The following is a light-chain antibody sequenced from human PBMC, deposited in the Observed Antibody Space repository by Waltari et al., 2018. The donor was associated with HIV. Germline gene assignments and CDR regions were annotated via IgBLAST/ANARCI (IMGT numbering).Light chain of an antibody. CDR2: AAS. J-gene: IGKJ2*01. CDR3: QQNIHWPPYT. CDR1: QSVSGN. Sequence: EPVLTQSPVTLSVSPGARVTLSCRASQSVSGNLVWYQQKPGQAPRLLIYAASSRATDIPARFSGSGSGTDYTLTISNLHSEDSAVYYCQQNIHWPPYTFGQGTKLEIK. V-gene: IGKV3-15*01.